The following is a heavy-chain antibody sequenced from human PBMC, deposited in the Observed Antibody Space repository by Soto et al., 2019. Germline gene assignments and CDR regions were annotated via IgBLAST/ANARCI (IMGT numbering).Heavy chain of an antibody. V-gene: IGHV3-23*01. J-gene: IGHJ4*02. CDR3: AKGTGEYDYVWGSYRLYYFDY. D-gene: IGHD3-16*02. CDR1: GFTFSSYA. CDR2: VSGSGGST. Sequence: GGSLRLSCAASGFTFSSYAMSWVRQAPGKGLEWVSAVSGSGGSTYYAASVKGRFTISRDNSKNTLYLQMNSLRAEDTAVYYCAKGTGEYDYVWGSYRLYYFDYWGQGTLVTVSS.